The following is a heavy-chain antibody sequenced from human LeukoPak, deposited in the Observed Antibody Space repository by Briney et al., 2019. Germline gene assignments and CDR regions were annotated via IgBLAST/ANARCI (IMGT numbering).Heavy chain of an antibody. V-gene: IGHV3-21*01. Sequence: GGSLRLSCAASGFTFSSYSMNWVCQAPGKGLEWVSSISSSSSYIYYADSVKGRFTISRDNAKNSLYLQMNSLRAEDTAVYYCARFPTRFRAFDIWGQGTMVTVSS. CDR3: ARFPTRFRAFDI. CDR1: GFTFSSYS. CDR2: ISSSSSYI. J-gene: IGHJ3*02.